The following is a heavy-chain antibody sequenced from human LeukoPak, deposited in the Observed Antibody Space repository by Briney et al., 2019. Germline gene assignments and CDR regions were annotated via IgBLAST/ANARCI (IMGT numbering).Heavy chain of an antibody. D-gene: IGHD4-17*01. V-gene: IGHV4-39*01. Sequence: SETLSLTCTVSGGSIRSIDYDWGRIPQTKGKGREWIGSIYYSGSTYYNPSRKSRVTISVNTYKNQFSLKLSSGTAADTAVYYWAHLARGNGDGHYMDGWGKGCTATVSS. CDR2: IYYSGST. CDR1: GGSIRSIDYD. J-gene: IGHJ6*03. CDR3: AHLARGNGDGHYMDG.